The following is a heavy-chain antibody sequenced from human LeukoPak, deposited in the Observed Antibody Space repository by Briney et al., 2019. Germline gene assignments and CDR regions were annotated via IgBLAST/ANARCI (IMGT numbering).Heavy chain of an antibody. Sequence: GGSLRLSCAASGFTFSSYAVSWVRQAPGKGLEWVSAISGSGGSTYYADSVKGRFTISRDNSKNTLYLQMNSLRAEDTAVYYCAKGSPTDDIVVVPAAINYWGQGTLVTVSS. V-gene: IGHV3-23*01. D-gene: IGHD2-2*02. CDR2: ISGSGGST. CDR3: AKGSPTDDIVVVPAAINY. CDR1: GFTFSSYA. J-gene: IGHJ4*02.